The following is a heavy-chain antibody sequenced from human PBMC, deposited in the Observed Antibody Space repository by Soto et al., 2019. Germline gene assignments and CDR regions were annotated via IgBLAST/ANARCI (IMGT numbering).Heavy chain of an antibody. CDR2: IYYLGNT. D-gene: IGHD2-8*01. V-gene: IGHV4-39*01. Sequence: PSETLSLTCTVSGGSISSSSSYWGWIRQPPGKGLEWVGNIYYLGNTYYNPSLGSRVTISVDTSKNQFSLKLRSVTAADTAVYSCACHRMSVNDACNFWGRGNRVIGSS. J-gene: IGHJ6*02. CDR3: ACHRMSVNDACNF. CDR1: GGSISSSSSY.